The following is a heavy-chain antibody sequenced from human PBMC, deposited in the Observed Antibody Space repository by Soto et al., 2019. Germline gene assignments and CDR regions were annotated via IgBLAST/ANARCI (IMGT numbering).Heavy chain of an antibody. J-gene: IGHJ4*02. Sequence: EVQLVESGGALVQPGGSLRLSCAASGFIFTNYAMSWVRQAPGKGLEWVSCITSSGTVTWYADSVKDRFTLSRDNSKNTVYLQMNSLQAEDTAVYYCAKTGQFDSWGQGTLVTVSS. CDR2: ITSSGTVT. CDR3: AKTGQFDS. CDR1: GFIFTNYA. V-gene: IGHV3-23*04.